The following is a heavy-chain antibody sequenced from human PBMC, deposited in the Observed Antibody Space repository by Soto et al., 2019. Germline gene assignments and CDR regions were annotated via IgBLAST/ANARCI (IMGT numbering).Heavy chain of an antibody. D-gene: IGHD1-7*01. CDR3: ARSRTGTTYGGMDV. V-gene: IGHV3-66*01. J-gene: IGHJ6*02. CDR1: GFAVSSNY. CDR2: IHSGGDT. Sequence: EVQLVESGGDLVQPGGSLRLSCAASGFAVSSNYMTWVRQAPGKGLEWVSVIHSGGDTHYADSVRGRFTISRDNSKNTMYLQMNSLRAVGTAVYYGARSRTGTTYGGMDVWGQGTTVTVSS.